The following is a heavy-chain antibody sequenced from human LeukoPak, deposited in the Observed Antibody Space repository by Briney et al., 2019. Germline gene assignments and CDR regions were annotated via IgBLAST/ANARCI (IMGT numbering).Heavy chain of an antibody. Sequence: GGSLRLSCAVSGFSFTNFWMSWIRQAPGRGLEWVANIHPEGNEKYHVESVKGRFTISRDNTKNLLFLQMNGLRVEDTAVYYCARGDAFSGDHWGQGTLVTVSS. J-gene: IGHJ4*02. CDR1: GFSFTNFW. CDR2: IHPEGNEK. V-gene: IGHV3-7*04. CDR3: ARGDAFSGDH.